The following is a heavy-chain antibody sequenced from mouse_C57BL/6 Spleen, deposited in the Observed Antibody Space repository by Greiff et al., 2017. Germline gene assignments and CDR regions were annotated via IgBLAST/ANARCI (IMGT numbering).Heavy chain of an antibody. Sequence: QVQLQQSGPELVKPGASVKISCKASGYAFSSSWMNWVKQRPGKGLEWIGRIYPGDGDTNYNGKFKGKATLTADKSSSTAYMQLSSLTSEDSAVYFCARRNCDDYARDYWGQGTSVTVSS. CDR3: ARRNCDDYARDY. V-gene: IGHV1-82*01. CDR2: IYPGDGDT. D-gene: IGHD4-1*01. J-gene: IGHJ4*01. CDR1: GYAFSSSW.